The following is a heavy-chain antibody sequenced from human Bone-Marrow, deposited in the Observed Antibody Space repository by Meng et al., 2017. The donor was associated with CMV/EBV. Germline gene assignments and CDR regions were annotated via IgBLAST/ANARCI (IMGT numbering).Heavy chain of an antibody. CDR1: ISSSNW. V-gene: IGHV4-4*02. CDR2: SYHSGST. J-gene: IGHJ5*02. CDR3: ARGGVVVVPAADHLNWFDP. Sequence: ISSSNWWSWVRQPPGKGLEWIGESYHSGSTNYNPSLKSRVTISVDKSKNQFSLKLSSVTAADTAVYYCARGGVVVVPAADHLNWFDPWGQGTLVTVSS. D-gene: IGHD2-2*01.